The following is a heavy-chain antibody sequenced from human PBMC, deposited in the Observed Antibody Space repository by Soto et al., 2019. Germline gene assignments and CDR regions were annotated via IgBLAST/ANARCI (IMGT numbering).Heavy chain of an antibody. CDR2: IYHSGST. J-gene: IGHJ6*02. Sequence: PAETLSLTCAVSGGSISSSNWWSWVRQPPGKGLEWIGEIYHSGSTNYNPSLKSRVTISVDKSKNQFSLKLSSVTAADTAVYYCARVSGRYYYGMDVWGQGTTVT. V-gene: IGHV4-4*02. D-gene: IGHD1-26*01. CDR1: GGSISSSNW. CDR3: ARVSGRYYYGMDV.